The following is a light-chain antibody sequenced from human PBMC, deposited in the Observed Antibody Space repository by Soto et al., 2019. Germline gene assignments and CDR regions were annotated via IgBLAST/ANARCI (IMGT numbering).Light chain of an antibody. Sequence: DIQMTQSPSSLSASAGDRVTITCRASRGIRNDLAWYQQKPGKAPKRLIYAASTLESGVPRRFSGSGSGTEFTLTISSLQPEDFATYYCLQYNIYPRTFGQGTRVEIK. CDR1: RGIRND. J-gene: IGKJ1*01. V-gene: IGKV1-17*01. CDR2: AAS. CDR3: LQYNIYPRT.